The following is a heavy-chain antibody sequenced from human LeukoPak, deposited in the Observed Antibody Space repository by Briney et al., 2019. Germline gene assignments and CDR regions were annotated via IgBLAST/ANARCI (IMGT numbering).Heavy chain of an antibody. CDR3: ARAWGNYYDSSGYLLDY. J-gene: IGHJ4*02. Sequence: SETLSLTCTVSGGSISSYYWSWIRQPAGKGLEWIGRIYTSGSTNYNPSLKSRVTMSVDTSRNQFSLKLNSVTAADTAVYYCARAWGNYYDSSGYLLDYWGQGTLVTVSS. CDR1: GGSISSYY. CDR2: IYTSGST. V-gene: IGHV4-4*07. D-gene: IGHD3-22*01.